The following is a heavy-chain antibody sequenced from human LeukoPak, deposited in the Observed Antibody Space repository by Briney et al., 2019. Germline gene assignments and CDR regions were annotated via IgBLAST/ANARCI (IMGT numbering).Heavy chain of an antibody. CDR3: AKGGGRDYDILTGYYVFDY. CDR2: ISGSGGST. J-gene: IGHJ4*02. Sequence: GGSLRLSCAASGFTFSSYAMSWVRQAPGKGLEWVSAISGSGGSTYYADSVKGRFTISRDNSKNTLYLQMNSLRAEDTAVYYCAKGGGRDYDILTGYYVFDYWGQGTLVTVSS. D-gene: IGHD3-9*01. V-gene: IGHV3-23*01. CDR1: GFTFSSYA.